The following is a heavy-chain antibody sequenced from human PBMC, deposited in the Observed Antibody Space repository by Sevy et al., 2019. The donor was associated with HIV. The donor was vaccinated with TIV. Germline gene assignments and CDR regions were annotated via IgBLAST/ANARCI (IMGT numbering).Heavy chain of an antibody. CDR1: GFTFSNAW. Sequence: GGSLRLSCAASGFTFSNAWMSWVRQAPGKGLEWVGRIKSKTDGGTTDYAAPVKGRFTISRDDSKNTLYLQMNSLKTEDTAVYYCTTSEFYGEGAFDIWGQGTKVTVSS. J-gene: IGHJ3*02. V-gene: IGHV3-15*01. CDR2: IKSKTDGGTT. CDR3: TTSEFYGEGAFDI. D-gene: IGHD3-10*01.